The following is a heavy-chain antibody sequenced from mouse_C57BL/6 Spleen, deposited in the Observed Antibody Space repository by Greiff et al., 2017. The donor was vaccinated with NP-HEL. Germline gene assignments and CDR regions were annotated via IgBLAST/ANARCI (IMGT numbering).Heavy chain of an antibody. J-gene: IGHJ2*01. CDR2: INPNNGGT. V-gene: IGHV1-26*01. D-gene: IGHD2-4*01. CDR1: GYTFTDYY. CDR3: AREIDDYDVGY. Sequence: VQLQQSGPELVKPGASVKISCKASGYTFTDYYMNWVKQSHGKSLEWIGDINPNNGGTSYNQKFKGKATLTVDKSSSTAYMELRSLTSEDSAVYYCAREIDDYDVGYWGQGTTLTVSS.